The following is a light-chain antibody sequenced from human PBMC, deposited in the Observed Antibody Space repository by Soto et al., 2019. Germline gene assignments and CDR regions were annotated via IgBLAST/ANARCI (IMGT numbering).Light chain of an antibody. CDR2: DVS. V-gene: IGLV2-14*01. Sequence: QSALTQPASVSVSPGQSFTISCTGTSSDVGGYNYVSWYQQHPGKAPKLMIYDVSNRPSGVSNRFSGSKSGNTASLTISGLQAEDEADYYCSSYTSSSPVVFGGGTKLTVL. CDR3: SSYTSSSPVV. CDR1: SSDVGGYNY. J-gene: IGLJ2*01.